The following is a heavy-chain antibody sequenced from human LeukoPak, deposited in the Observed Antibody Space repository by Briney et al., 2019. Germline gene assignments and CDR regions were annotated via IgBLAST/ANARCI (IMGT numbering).Heavy chain of an antibody. Sequence: GASVKVSCKASGYTFTSYDINWVRQATGQGLEWMGWMNPNSGNTGYAQKFQGRVTITRNTSISTAYMELSSLRSEDTAVYYCARGLQENLAWLQAFSAFDIWGQGTMVTVSS. CDR1: GYTFTSYD. CDR2: MNPNSGNT. CDR3: ARGLQENLAWLQAFSAFDI. V-gene: IGHV1-8*03. D-gene: IGHD6-19*01. J-gene: IGHJ3*02.